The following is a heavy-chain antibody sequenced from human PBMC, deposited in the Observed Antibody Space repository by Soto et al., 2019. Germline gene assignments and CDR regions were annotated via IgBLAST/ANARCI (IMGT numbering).Heavy chain of an antibody. D-gene: IGHD2-2*01. CDR3: ARDRPLVAVSAFDI. CDR2: ISSSSNYI. J-gene: IGHJ3*02. Sequence: GGSLRLSCAASGFTFSSYSMNWVRQAPGKGLEWVSSISSSSNYIYYADSVKGRFTISRDNAKNSLYLQMNSLRAEDTAVYYWARDRPLVAVSAFDIWGQGTMVTVSS. V-gene: IGHV3-21*01. CDR1: GFTFSSYS.